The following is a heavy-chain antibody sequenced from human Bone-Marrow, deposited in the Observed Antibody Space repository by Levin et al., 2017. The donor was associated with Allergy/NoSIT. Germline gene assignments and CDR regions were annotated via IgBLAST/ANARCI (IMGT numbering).Heavy chain of an antibody. D-gene: IGHD6-19*01. Sequence: PGGSLRLSCAVSGDSISSSSWWSWVRQPPGKGLEWIGEIYHDGSTHYNPSLKSRVSISVDKSKNHFSLNVSSVTAADTALYFCARVAVAGGFYFDHWGQGTLVSVSS. V-gene: IGHV4-4*01. J-gene: IGHJ4*02. CDR3: ARVAVAGGFYFDH. CDR2: IYHDGST. CDR1: GDSISSSSW.